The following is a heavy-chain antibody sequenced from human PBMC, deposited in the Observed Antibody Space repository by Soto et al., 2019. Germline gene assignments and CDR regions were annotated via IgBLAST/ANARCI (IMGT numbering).Heavy chain of an antibody. Sequence: QVQLVQSGAEVKKPGASVKVSCKASGYTFTSYAMHWVRQAPGQRLEGMGWINAGNGNTKYSRKFQGRVTITRDTSASTAYMKLSSLRSEDTAVYYCARVMGSGLSDYWGQGTLVTVSS. CDR1: GYTFTSYA. V-gene: IGHV1-3*01. CDR2: INAGNGNT. CDR3: ARVMGSGLSDY. J-gene: IGHJ4*02. D-gene: IGHD3-10*01.